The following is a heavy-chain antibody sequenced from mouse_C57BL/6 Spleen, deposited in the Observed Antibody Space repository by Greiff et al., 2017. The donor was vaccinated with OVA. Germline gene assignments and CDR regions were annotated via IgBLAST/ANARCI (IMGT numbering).Heavy chain of an antibody. CDR2: IYPGSGST. CDR1: GYTFTSYW. J-gene: IGHJ4*01. CDR3: ARLWPFYAMDY. D-gene: IGHD1-1*02. Sequence: QVQLQQPGAELVKPGASVKMSCKASGYTFTSYWITWVKQRPGQGLEWIGDIYPGSGSTNYNEKFKSKATLPVATSSSTAYRQLSSLTSEDSAVYYCARLWPFYAMDYWGQGTSVTVSS. V-gene: IGHV1-55*01.